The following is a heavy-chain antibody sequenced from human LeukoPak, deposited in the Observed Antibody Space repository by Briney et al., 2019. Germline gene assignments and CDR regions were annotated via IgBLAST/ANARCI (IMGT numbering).Heavy chain of an antibody. Sequence: TGGSLRLSCAASGFTFSSYAMHWVRQAPGKGLEWVAVISYDGSNKYYADSVKGRFTISRDNAKNSLYLQMNSLRAEDTAVYYCARGPTYGSGSSSWGQGTLVTVSS. J-gene: IGHJ4*02. V-gene: IGHV3-30*04. D-gene: IGHD3-10*01. CDR2: ISYDGSNK. CDR3: ARGPTYGSGSSS. CDR1: GFTFSSYA.